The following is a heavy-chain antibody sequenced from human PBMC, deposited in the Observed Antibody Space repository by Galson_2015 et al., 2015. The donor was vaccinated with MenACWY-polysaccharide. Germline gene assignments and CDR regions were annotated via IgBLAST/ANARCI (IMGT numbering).Heavy chain of an antibody. Sequence: SLRLSCAASGFSFSANGMSWVRQAPGRGLEWVSGSGSGGGLYYADSVKGRFTVSRDNSKNTLYLQMNNLRAEDTAVYYCAKVGPRSSWTLGLDSWGQGTLVTVSS. J-gene: IGHJ4*02. CDR3: AKVGPRSSWTLGLDS. V-gene: IGHV3-23*01. D-gene: IGHD6-13*01. CDR2: SGSGGGL. CDR1: GFSFSANG.